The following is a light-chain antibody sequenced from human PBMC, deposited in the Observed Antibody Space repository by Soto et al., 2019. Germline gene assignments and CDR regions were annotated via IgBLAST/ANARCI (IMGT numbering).Light chain of an antibody. J-gene: IGKJ2*01. CDR1: QDISSY. CDR3: QQLNNYPLMYT. V-gene: IGKV1-9*01. Sequence: DIQLTQSPSFLSASIGDRVTITCRASQDISSYLAWYQQKPGKAPKLLIYGASSLQSGVPSRFSGSGSGTEFTLTISSLQPEDFATYYCQQLNNYPLMYTFGQGTKLEIK. CDR2: GAS.